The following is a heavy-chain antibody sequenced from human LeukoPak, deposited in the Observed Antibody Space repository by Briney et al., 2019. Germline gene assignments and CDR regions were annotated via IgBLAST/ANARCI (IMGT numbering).Heavy chain of an antibody. V-gene: IGHV3-7*01. Sequence: GGSLRLSCAASGFTFNSYWMSWVRQAPGKGREWVANIKQDGSYKNYVDSVKGRFTISRDNAKNSLYLQMNGLRVEDTAVYYCARDAFFLEWSLFYWGQGTLVTVSS. J-gene: IGHJ4*02. CDR2: IKQDGSYK. CDR1: GFTFNSYW. CDR3: ARDAFFLEWSLFY. D-gene: IGHD3-3*01.